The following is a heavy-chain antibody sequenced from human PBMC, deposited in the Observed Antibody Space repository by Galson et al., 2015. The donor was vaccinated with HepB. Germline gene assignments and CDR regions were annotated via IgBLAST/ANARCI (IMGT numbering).Heavy chain of an antibody. J-gene: IGHJ4*02. CDR1: GYTFMRYG. Sequence: SVKVSCKASGYTFMRYGISWVRQAPGQGLEWKGWISAYNDITKYAQKFQGRVNMTTDTSTTTAYMEVRSLRSDDTAVYYCARDRVVVGPGAGSYQEWGQGTLVTVSS. D-gene: IGHD2-21*01. CDR2: ISAYNDIT. V-gene: IGHV1-18*01. CDR3: ARDRVVVGPGAGSYQE.